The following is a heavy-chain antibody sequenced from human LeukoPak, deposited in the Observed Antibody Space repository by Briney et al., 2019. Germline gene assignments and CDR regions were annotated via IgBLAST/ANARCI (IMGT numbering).Heavy chain of an antibody. CDR3: ARDQYSYGSNWFDP. J-gene: IGHJ5*02. CDR2: ISGNGGSI. V-gene: IGHV3-23*01. Sequence: GGSLRLSCAASGFTVSSNYMSWVRQAPGKGLEWVSGISGNGGSIYYADSVKGRFTISRDNSKNTLYLQMSSLRAEDTAVYYCARDQYSYGSNWFDPWGQGTLVTVSS. CDR1: GFTVSSNY. D-gene: IGHD5-18*01.